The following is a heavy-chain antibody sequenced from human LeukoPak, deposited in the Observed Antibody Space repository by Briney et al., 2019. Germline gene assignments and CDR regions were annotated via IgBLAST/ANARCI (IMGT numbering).Heavy chain of an antibody. J-gene: IGHJ4*02. V-gene: IGHV3-30*18. D-gene: IGHD2-2*01. CDR3: AKDQKPYCSSTSCYPYGGFDY. CDR2: ISYDGSIK. CDR1: GFTFSSYG. Sequence: GGSLRLSCAASGFTFSSYGMHWVRQALGKGLEWVAVISYDGSIKYYADSVKGRFTISRDNSKNTLYLQMNSLRAEDTAVYYCAKDQKPYCSSTSCYPYGGFDYWGQGTLVTVSS.